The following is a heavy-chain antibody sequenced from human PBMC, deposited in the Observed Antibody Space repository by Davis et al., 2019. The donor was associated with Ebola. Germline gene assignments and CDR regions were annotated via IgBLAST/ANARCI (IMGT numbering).Heavy chain of an antibody. V-gene: IGHV4-59*01. Sequence: MPSETLSLTCTVSGGSISSYYWRWIRQLPGKGLEWIGYIFYSGSTDYNPSLKSRVTFSVDRSKNQVTLNLNSATAADTAVYYCARDGDPSDYGSDSFDIWGQGTMVNVSS. CDR1: GGSISSYY. D-gene: IGHD3-22*01. CDR3: ARDGDPSDYGSDSFDI. CDR2: IFYSGST. J-gene: IGHJ3*02.